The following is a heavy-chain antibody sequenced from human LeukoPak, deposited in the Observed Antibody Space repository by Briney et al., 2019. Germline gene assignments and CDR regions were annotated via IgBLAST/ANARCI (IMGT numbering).Heavy chain of an antibody. V-gene: IGHV3-30*02. CDR1: RFTFNNYG. J-gene: IGHJ4*02. Sequence: PGGSLRLSCAASRFTFNNYGMHWVRQAPGKGLEWVAFIRYDGSNKYYADSVKGRFSISRDNSKNTLYLQMNSLRPEDTAVYYCARDQGGITRYWGQGTLVTVSS. CDR2: IRYDGSNK. D-gene: IGHD3-10*01. CDR3: ARDQGGITRY.